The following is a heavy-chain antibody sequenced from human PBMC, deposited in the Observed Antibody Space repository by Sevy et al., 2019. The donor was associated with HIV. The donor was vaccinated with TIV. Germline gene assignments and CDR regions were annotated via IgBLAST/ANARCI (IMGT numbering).Heavy chain of an antibody. CDR1: GFTFSNYT. D-gene: IGHD6-19*01. Sequence: GGSLRLSCAASGFTFSNYTIHWVRQAPGKGLEWVAVISYDGSNKYYADSVEGRFTVSRDNSKNTLYLQMNSLRAEDTAVYYCSRDLPSGWWVGVDYWGQGTLVTVSS. CDR3: SRDLPSGWWVGVDY. V-gene: IGHV3-30-3*01. J-gene: IGHJ4*02. CDR2: ISYDGSNK.